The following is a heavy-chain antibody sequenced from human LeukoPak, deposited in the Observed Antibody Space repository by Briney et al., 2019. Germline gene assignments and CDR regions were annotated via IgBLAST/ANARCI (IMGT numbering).Heavy chain of an antibody. J-gene: IGHJ4*02. CDR1: GGSISSYY. D-gene: IGHD2-15*01. V-gene: IGHV4-4*07. Sequence: SETLSLPCTVSGGSISSYYWSWIRPPAGKGLEWIGRIYTSGSTNYNPSLKSRVTMSVDTSKNQFSLKLSSVTAADTAVYYCARDSVVVGIGYYFDYWGQGTLVTVSS. CDR3: ARDSVVVGIGYYFDY. CDR2: IYTSGST.